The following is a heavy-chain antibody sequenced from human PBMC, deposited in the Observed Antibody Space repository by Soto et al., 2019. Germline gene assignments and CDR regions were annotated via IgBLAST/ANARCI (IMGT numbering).Heavy chain of an antibody. D-gene: IGHD1-26*01. V-gene: IGHV4-30-2*01. CDR1: GASITYGGYS. J-gene: IGHJ4*02. Sequence: PSETLSLTCTVSGASITYGGYSWSWIRQTPGKGLEWIGYINHLETTFYNPSFESRLTLSIDRAENQFSLNLNSMSAADRAVYFCERGGGSDYFDYWGQGILVTVSS. CDR3: ERGGGSDYFDY. CDR2: INHLETT.